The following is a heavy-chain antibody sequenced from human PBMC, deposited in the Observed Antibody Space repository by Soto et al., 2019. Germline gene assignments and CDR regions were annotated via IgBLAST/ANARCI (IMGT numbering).Heavy chain of an antibody. CDR1: GFTFSTYA. D-gene: IGHD1-26*01. CDR2: ISGSGSGT. CDR3: AKDQGNTIVGASRGFAH. V-gene: IGHV3-23*01. J-gene: IGHJ4*01. Sequence: GGSLRLSCAVSGFTFSTYAMNWVRQAPGKGLEWLSLISGSGSGTYYADSVKGRFTTSIDNSENTLYLQMNSLRAEDTAVYYCAKDQGNTIVGASRGFAHWGHGTLVTVSS.